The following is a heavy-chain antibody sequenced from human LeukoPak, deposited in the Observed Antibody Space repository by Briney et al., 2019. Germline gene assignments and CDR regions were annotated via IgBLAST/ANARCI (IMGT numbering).Heavy chain of an antibody. CDR2: MKPDGSEK. D-gene: IGHD3-16*01. CDR3: ARSFDYVWGRD. Sequence: PGGSLRLSCAASGFTVSNCWVSWVRQAPGKGLEWVANMKPDGSEKNYVDSAKGRFTISRDNAKNSLYLQMNSLRAEDTAVYYCARSFDYVWGRDWGQGTLVTVSS. J-gene: IGHJ4*02. CDR1: GFTVSNCW. V-gene: IGHV3-7*01.